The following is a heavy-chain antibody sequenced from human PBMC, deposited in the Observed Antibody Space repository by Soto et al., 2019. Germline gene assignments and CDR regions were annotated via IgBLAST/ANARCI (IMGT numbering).Heavy chain of an antibody. D-gene: IGHD3-22*01. Sequence: QVQLVKSGGGVVQPGRSLRLSCAASGFTFSSYGMHWVRQAPGKGLEWVAVISYDGSNKYYADSVKDRFTISRDNSKNTQYLQMNNMSAEDTAVYYYAKQYYDSSGYGVYFDYWGQGTLLTV. V-gene: IGHV3-30*18. CDR1: GFTFSSYG. CDR2: ISYDGSNK. CDR3: AKQYYDSSGYGVYFDY. J-gene: IGHJ4*02.